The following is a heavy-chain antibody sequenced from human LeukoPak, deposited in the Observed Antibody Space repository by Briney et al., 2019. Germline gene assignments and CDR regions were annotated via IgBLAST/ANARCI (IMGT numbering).Heavy chain of an antibody. Sequence: ASVEVSCKASGYTFTGYYMHWVRQAPGQGLEWMGWINPNSGGTNYAQKVQGRVTMTRDTSINTAYMELSRLRSDDTAMYYCARESGSSILLDAFDMWGQGTMVTVSS. CDR3: ARESGSSILLDAFDM. CDR2: INPNSGGT. CDR1: GYTFTGYY. V-gene: IGHV1-2*02. D-gene: IGHD2-15*01. J-gene: IGHJ3*02.